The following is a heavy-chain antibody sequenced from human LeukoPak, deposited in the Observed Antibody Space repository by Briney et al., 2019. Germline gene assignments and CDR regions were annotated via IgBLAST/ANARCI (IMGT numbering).Heavy chain of an antibody. CDR1: GGSFSGYY. CDR2: INHSGST. Sequence: SETLSLTCAVYGGSFSGYYWSWIRQPPGKGLEWIGEINHSGSTNYNPSLKSRVTISVDTSKNQFSLKLSSVTAADTAVYYCARGRRVMTVYYFDYWGQGTLVTVSS. J-gene: IGHJ4*02. D-gene: IGHD2-21*02. V-gene: IGHV4-34*01. CDR3: ARGRRVMTVYYFDY.